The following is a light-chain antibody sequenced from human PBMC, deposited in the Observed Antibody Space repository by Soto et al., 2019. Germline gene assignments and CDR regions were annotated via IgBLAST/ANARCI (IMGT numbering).Light chain of an antibody. CDR2: DAS. CDR3: QQYNHYWT. V-gene: IGKV1-5*01. Sequence: DIQMTQSPSTLSASVVDRVTITCRASQSISSWLAWYQQKPGRAPKVLIFDASSLESGVPSRFSGSGSGTEFTLTITSVQPDDFATYYCQQYNHYWTFGQGTKVDIK. J-gene: IGKJ1*01. CDR1: QSISSW.